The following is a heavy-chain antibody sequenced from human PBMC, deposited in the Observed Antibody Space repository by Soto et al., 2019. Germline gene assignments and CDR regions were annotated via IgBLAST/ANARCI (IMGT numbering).Heavy chain of an antibody. D-gene: IGHD3-3*01. Sequence: QVQLQESGPGLVKPSQTLSLTCTVSGGSISSGDYYWSWIRQPPGKGLEWIGYIYYSGSTYYNPSLKSRVTISVDTSKNQFSLKLSSVTAADTAVYYCAREIFGVIISGGRDAFDIWGQGTMVTVSS. V-gene: IGHV4-30-4*01. J-gene: IGHJ3*02. CDR2: IYYSGST. CDR3: AREIFGVIISGGRDAFDI. CDR1: GGSISSGDYY.